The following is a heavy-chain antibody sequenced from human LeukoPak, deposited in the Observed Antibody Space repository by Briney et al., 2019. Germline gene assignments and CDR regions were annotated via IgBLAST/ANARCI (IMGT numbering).Heavy chain of an antibody. J-gene: IGHJ4*02. Sequence: KPSETLSLTCTVSGGSISSYYWSWIQQPPGKGLEWIGYIYYSGSTNYNPSLNSRVTISVDTSKNQFSLKLSSVTAADTAVYYCARDLQYYDYVWGSYDYYFDYWGQGTLVTVSS. CDR1: GGSISSYY. V-gene: IGHV4-59*01. CDR2: IYYSGST. D-gene: IGHD3-16*01. CDR3: ARDLQYYDYVWGSYDYYFDY.